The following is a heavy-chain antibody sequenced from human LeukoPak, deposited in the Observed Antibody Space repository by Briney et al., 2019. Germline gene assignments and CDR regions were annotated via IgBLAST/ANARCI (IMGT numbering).Heavy chain of an antibody. Sequence: ASVKVSCKASGYSFTRYFIHWVRQAPGQGLEWMGIIIPSEGSTRYAQKFQSRVTMTRDTSTSTVYMELSSLRSEDTAVYYCARGKVVTMVRGVIITYFDYWGQGTLVTVSS. V-gene: IGHV1-46*01. CDR3: ARGKVVTMVRGVIITYFDY. D-gene: IGHD3-10*01. CDR1: GYSFTRYF. J-gene: IGHJ4*02. CDR2: IIPSEGST.